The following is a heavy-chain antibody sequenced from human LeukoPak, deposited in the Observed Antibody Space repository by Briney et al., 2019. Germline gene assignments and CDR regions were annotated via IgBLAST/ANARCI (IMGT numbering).Heavy chain of an antibody. CDR1: GGTFSSYA. D-gene: IGHD2-2*01. Sequence: ASVKVSCKASGGTFSSYAISWVRQAPGQGLEWMGGIIPIFGTANYAQKFQGRVTITADESTSTAYMELSSLRSEDTAVYYCATERGDIVAVPAARYNWNWRGPDWGQGTLVTVSS. V-gene: IGHV1-69*13. CDR2: IIPIFGTA. J-gene: IGHJ4*02. CDR3: ATERGDIVAVPAARYNWNWRGPD.